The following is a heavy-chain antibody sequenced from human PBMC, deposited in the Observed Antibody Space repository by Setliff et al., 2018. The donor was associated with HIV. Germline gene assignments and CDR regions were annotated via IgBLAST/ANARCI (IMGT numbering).Heavy chain of an antibody. J-gene: IGHJ6*03. CDR3: ARGLTIFGVATPGIYSFMDV. V-gene: IGHV4-4*02. CDR2: IYHSGST. Sequence: PSETLSLTCAVSGGSISSSNWWSWVRQPPGKELEWIGEIYHSGSTNYNPSLKSRVTISVDKSKKQFSLKPTSVTAADTAVYYCARGLTIFGVATPGIYSFMDVWGKGTTVTVSS. D-gene: IGHD3-3*01. CDR1: GGSISSSNW.